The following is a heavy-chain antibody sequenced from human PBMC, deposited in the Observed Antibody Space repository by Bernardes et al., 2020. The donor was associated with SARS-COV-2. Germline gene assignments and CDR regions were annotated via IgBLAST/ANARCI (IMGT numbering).Heavy chain of an antibody. CDR3: VRGASNPRGWYFDL. J-gene: IGHJ2*01. D-gene: IGHD3-10*01. Sequence: SQTLSLTCAISGDSVSSNTGAWNWIRQSPSRGLEWLGRTYYLSKWHYDYALSVKSRIIINPDTSRNQFSLQLKSVIPEDTAVYYCVRGASNPRGWYFDLWDRGALVTVSS. V-gene: IGHV6-1*01. CDR2: TYYLSKWHY. CDR1: GDSVSSNTGA.